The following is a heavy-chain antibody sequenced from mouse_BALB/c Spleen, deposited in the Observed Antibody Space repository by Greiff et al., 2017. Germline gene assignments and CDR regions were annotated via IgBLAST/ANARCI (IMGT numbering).Heavy chain of an antibody. V-gene: IGHV2-6-7*01. D-gene: IGHD2-4*01. CDR3: AREIYDYDSGYAMDY. CDR2: IWGDGST. CDR1: GFSLTGYG. Sequence: VQLQQSGPGLVAPSQSLSITCTVSGFSLTGYGVNWVRQPPGKGLEWLGMIWGDGSTDYNSALKSRLSISKDNSKSQVFLKMNSLQTDDTARYYCAREIYDYDSGYAMDYWGQGTSVTVSS. J-gene: IGHJ4*01.